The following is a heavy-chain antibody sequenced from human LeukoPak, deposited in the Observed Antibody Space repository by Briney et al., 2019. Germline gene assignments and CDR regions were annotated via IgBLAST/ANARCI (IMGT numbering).Heavy chain of an antibody. J-gene: IGHJ6*02. CDR3: AKEKFALSSSWYWDYYYYGMDV. V-gene: IGHV3-23*01. CDR2: ISGSGGST. Sequence: PGGSLRLSCAASGFTFSSYAMSWVRQAPGKGLEWVSAISGSGGSTYYADSVKGRFTISRDNSKNTLYLQMNSLRAEDTAVYYCAKEKFALSSSWYWDYYYYGMDVWGQGTTVTVSS. CDR1: GFTFSSYA. D-gene: IGHD6-13*01.